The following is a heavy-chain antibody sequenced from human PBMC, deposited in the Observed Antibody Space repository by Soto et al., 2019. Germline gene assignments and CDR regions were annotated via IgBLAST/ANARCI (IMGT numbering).Heavy chain of an antibody. J-gene: IGHJ4*02. CDR2: FDPEDGET. Sequence: ASVKVSCKVSGYTLTELSMHCVRQAPGKGLEWMGAFDPEDGETIYAQKFQGRVTMTEDTSRDTAYMELSSLRSEDTAVYYCATVSPLLGYGGNPFDYWGQGTLVTVSS. CDR3: ATVSPLLGYGGNPFDY. V-gene: IGHV1-24*01. D-gene: IGHD4-17*01. CDR1: GYTLTELS.